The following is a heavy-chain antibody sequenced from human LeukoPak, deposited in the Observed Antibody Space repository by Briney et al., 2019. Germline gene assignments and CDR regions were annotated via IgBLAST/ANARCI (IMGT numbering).Heavy chain of an antibody. V-gene: IGHV3-48*03. J-gene: IGHJ4*02. CDR3: ARTSSYYYDSTYDY. D-gene: IGHD3-22*01. CDR2: ISSSGSTI. Sequence: GGSLRLSCAASGFTFSSYQMNWVRQAPGKGLEWVSYISSSGSTIYDADSVKGRFTISRDNAKNSLYLQMNSLRAEDTAVYYCARTSSYYYDSTYDYWGQGTLVTVSS. CDR1: GFTFSSYQ.